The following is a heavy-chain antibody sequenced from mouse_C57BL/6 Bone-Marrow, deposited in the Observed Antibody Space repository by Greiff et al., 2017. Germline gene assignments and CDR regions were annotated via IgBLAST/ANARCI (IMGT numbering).Heavy chain of an antibody. CDR2: INPGSGGT. CDR3: AISRGWLLRKAY. J-gene: IGHJ3*01. CDR1: GYAFTNYL. D-gene: IGHD2-3*01. V-gene: IGHV1-54*01. Sequence: QVQLQQSGAELVRPGTSVKVSCKASGYAFTNYLIEWVKQRPGQGLEWIGVINPGSGGTNYTEKFKGKATLTADKSSSTAYMQLSSLTSEDSAVYFCAISRGWLLRKAYWGQGTLVSVSA.